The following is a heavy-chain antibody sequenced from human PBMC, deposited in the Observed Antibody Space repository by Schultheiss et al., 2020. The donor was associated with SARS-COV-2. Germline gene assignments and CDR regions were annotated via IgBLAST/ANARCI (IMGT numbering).Heavy chain of an antibody. V-gene: IGHV3-23*01. CDR1: GFTFDDSA. J-gene: IGHJ4*02. CDR2: ISASAAST. CDR3: ARGSDY. Sequence: GESLKISCAASGFTFDDSAMSWVRQAPGKGLEWVSGISASAASTYYADSVKGRFTISRDNSKNTLYLQMNSLRAEDTAVYYCARGSDYWGQGTLVTVSS.